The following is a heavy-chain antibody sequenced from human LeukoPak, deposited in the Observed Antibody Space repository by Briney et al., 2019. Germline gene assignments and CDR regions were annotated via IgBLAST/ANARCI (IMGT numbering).Heavy chain of an antibody. V-gene: IGHV4-59*01. Sequence: SETLSLTCTVSGGSISSYYWNWIRQPPGKGLEWIGYISYSGSTNYNPSLKSRVTISLDTSKNQFSLQLSSVTAADTAVYYCARGQCSGSWSYYFDYWGQGTLVTASS. CDR3: ARGQCSGSWSYYFDY. CDR1: GGSISSYY. D-gene: IGHD6-13*01. J-gene: IGHJ4*02. CDR2: ISYSGST.